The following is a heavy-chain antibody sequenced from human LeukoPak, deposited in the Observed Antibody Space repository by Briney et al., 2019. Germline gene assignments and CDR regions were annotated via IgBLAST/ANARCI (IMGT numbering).Heavy chain of an antibody. Sequence: PSETLSLTCTVSGGSISSGSYYWSWIRQPAGKGLEWIGRIYTSGSTNYNPSLKSRVTISVDTSKNQFSLKLSSVTAADTAVYYCARGRARQQLVGFDYWGQGTLVTVSS. J-gene: IGHJ4*02. CDR1: GGSISSGSYY. D-gene: IGHD6-13*01. CDR2: IYTSGST. CDR3: ARGRARQQLVGFDY. V-gene: IGHV4-61*02.